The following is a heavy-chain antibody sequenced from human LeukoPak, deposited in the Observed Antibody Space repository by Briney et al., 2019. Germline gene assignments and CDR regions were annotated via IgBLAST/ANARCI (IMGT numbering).Heavy chain of an antibody. Sequence: GGSLRLSCAASGFTFSDYYMSWIRQAPGKGLEWVSYISGSGSTISYADSVKGRFTISRDNAKNSLYLQMNSLRAEDTAVYYCARVDVGIFWLEHMDVWGKGTTVTVSS. CDR2: ISGSGSTI. V-gene: IGHV3-11*01. CDR3: ARVDVGIFWLEHMDV. D-gene: IGHD3-9*01. CDR1: GFTFSDYY. J-gene: IGHJ6*03.